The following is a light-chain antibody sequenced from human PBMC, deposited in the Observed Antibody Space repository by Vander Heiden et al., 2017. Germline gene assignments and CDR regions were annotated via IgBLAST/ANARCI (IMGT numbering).Light chain of an antibody. J-gene: IGKJ5*01. CDR3: QQYGSSPL. Sequence: EIVLTQSPGTLSLSPGERATLSCRASQSVSSSYLAWYQQKPGQAPRLLIYGASSRATGIPDRCSGSGSGTDFTLTISRLEPEDFAEYYCQQYGSSPLFGQGTRLEIK. V-gene: IGKV3-20*01. CDR2: GAS. CDR1: QSVSSSY.